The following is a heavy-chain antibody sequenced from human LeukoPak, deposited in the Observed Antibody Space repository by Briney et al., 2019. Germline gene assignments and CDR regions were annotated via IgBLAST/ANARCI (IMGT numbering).Heavy chain of an antibody. V-gene: IGHV3-48*03. CDR1: GFTFSSYE. CDR2: ISSSGSTI. CDR3: ARGNLSYGGNSNY. J-gene: IGHJ4*02. D-gene: IGHD4-23*01. Sequence: PGGSLRLSCAASGFTFSSYEMNWVRQAPGKGLEWVSYISSSGSTIYYADSVKGRFTISRHNAKNSLYLQMNSLRAEDTAVYYCARGNLSYGGNSNYWGQGTLVTVSS.